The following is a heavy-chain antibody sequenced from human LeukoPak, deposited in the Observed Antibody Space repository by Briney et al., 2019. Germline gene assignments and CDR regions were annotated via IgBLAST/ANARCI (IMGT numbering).Heavy chain of an antibody. CDR3: ARNHYYHRTYDY. D-gene: IGHD3-22*01. Sequence: SVKGSCKASGGTFSSYAISWLRQAPGQGLEWMGGIIPIFGTANYAQKFQGRVTITTDESTSTAYMELSSLRSEDTAVYYCARNHYYHRTYDYWGQGTLVTVSS. CDR1: GGTFSSYA. J-gene: IGHJ4*02. V-gene: IGHV1-69*05. CDR2: IIPIFGTA.